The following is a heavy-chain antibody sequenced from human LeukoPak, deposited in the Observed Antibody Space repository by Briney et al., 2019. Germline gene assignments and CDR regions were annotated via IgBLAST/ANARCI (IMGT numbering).Heavy chain of an antibody. CDR3: ASPTKGYCSSTSCQYYYYGMDV. Sequence: ASVKVSCKASGYTFTSYYMHWVRQAPGQGLEWMGWINTNTGNPTYAQGFTGRFVFSLDTSVSTAYLQISSLKAEDTAVYYCASPTKGYCSSTSCQYYYYGMDVWGQGTTVTVSS. J-gene: IGHJ6*02. V-gene: IGHV7-4-1*02. CDR2: INTNTGNP. D-gene: IGHD2-2*01. CDR1: GYTFTSYY.